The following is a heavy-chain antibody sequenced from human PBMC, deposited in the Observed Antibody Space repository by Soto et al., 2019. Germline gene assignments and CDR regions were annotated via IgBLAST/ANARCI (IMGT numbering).Heavy chain of an antibody. V-gene: IGHV3-23*01. CDR3: AKPLPFSAVGPTHYFFDH. J-gene: IGHJ4*02. Sequence: GGSLRLSCAASGFTFSLYAMNWVRQAPGKGLEWVSGTSGSGGSTYYADSVKGRFTISRDNSKNTLYLQMNSRTAEDTAVYYCAKPLPFSAVGPTHYFFDHWGQGSLVTVSS. D-gene: IGHD1-26*01. CDR1: GFTFSLYA. CDR2: TSGSGGST.